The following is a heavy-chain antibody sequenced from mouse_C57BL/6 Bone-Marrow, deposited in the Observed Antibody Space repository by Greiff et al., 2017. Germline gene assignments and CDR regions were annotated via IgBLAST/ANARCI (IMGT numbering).Heavy chain of an antibody. V-gene: IGHV1-82*01. Sequence: VQLQQSGPELVKPGASVKISCKASGYAFSSSWMNWVKQRPGKGLEWIGRIYPGDGDTNYNGKFKGKATLTADKSSSTAYMQLRRLTSEDSAVYFCARDGYYDAMDYWGQGTSVTVSS. CDR1: GYAFSSSW. CDR3: ARDGYYDAMDY. D-gene: IGHD2-3*01. J-gene: IGHJ4*01. CDR2: IYPGDGDT.